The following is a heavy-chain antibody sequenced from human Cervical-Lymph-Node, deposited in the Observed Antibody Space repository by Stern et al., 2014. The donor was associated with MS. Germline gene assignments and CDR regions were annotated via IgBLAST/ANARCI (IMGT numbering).Heavy chain of an antibody. D-gene: IGHD4-17*01. CDR1: GSAITTSNW. V-gene: IGHV4-4*02. J-gene: IGHJ5*01. Sequence: QVQLQESGPGLVKPSGTLSLTCGVSGSAITTSNWWTWVRQPPGEGLEWIGEIYHSGNINFNPSLKSRVTMSVDKSKNQISLKVTSVTAADTAVYYCARGEVTTWFDSWGPGTLVTVSS. CDR3: ARGEVTTWFDS. CDR2: IYHSGNI.